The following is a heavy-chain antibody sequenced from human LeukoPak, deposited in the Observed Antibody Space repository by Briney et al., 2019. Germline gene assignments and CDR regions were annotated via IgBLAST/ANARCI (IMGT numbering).Heavy chain of an antibody. CDR2: INPNSGGT. V-gene: IGHV1-2*02. Sequence: GASVKVSCKASGYTLTGYYMHWVRQAPGQGLEWMGWINPNSGGTNYAQKFQGRVTMTRDTSISTAYMELSRLRSDDTAVYYCARDFRAAMVSDWFDPWGQGTLVTVSS. CDR3: ARDFRAAMVSDWFDP. J-gene: IGHJ5*02. D-gene: IGHD5-18*01. CDR1: GYTLTGYY.